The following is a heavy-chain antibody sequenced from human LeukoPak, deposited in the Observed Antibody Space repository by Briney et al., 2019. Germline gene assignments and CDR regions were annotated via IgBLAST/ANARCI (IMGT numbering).Heavy chain of an antibody. J-gene: IGHJ3*01. CDR1: GLIFSTYW. CDR3: VRGFDGYYGFDL. D-gene: IGHD5-24*01. V-gene: IGHV3-7*05. CDR2: INQDGSEK. Sequence: GGSLRLSCAGSGLIFSTYWMSWVRLAPGKGLEWVANINQDGSEKFYVDSVKGRFTISRDNAKNSLYVQMNSLRAEDTAVYYCVRGFDGYYGFDLWGQGTMVTVSS.